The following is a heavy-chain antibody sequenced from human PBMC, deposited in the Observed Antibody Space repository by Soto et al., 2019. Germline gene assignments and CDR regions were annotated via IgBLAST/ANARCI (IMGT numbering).Heavy chain of an antibody. CDR3: ARVDCSSTSCYRGFYYYYGMDV. D-gene: IGHD2-2*02. CDR1: GGTFSSYA. J-gene: IGHJ6*02. Sequence: ASVKVSCKASGGTFSSYAISWVRQAPGQGLEWMGGIIPIFGTANYAQKFQGRVTITADKSTSTAYMELSSLRSEDTAVYYCARVDCSSTSCYRGFYYYYGMDVWGQGTTVTVSS. CDR2: IIPIFGTA. V-gene: IGHV1-69*06.